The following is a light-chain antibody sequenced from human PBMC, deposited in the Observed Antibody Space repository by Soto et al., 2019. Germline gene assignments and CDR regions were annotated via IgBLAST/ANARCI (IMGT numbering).Light chain of an antibody. Sequence: DIQLTQSPSSLAASVGDRVTISCRASQSISSYLSWYQQKPGNAPRLLIYSASFLQSGVPSRFSGSGYGTDFTLTISSLHPEDFASYYCQRSYIISALTFGGGTKVEIK. CDR2: SAS. J-gene: IGKJ4*01. CDR3: QRSYIISALT. V-gene: IGKV1-39*01. CDR1: QSISSY.